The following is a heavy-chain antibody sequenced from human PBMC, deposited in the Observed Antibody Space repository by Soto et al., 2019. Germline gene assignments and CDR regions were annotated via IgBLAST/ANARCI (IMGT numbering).Heavy chain of an antibody. V-gene: IGHV3-30*18. CDR2: ISYDGSNK. D-gene: IGHD2-2*02. CDR1: GFTFSTYG. J-gene: IGHJ2*01. CDR3: AKGVVPAAIPPRGWYCDL. Sequence: QVQLVESGGGVVQPGRSLRLYCAASGFTFSTYGMHWVRQAPGKGLEWVAIISYDGSNKYYADSVKGRFTISRDNSKNTLHLRRNSLRAEDTAFYYCAKGVVPAAIPPRGWYCDLWGRGTLVTVSS.